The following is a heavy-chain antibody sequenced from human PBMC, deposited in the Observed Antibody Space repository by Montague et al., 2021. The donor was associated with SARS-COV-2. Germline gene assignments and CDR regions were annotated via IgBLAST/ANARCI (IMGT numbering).Heavy chain of an antibody. CDR3: ARGGEEQWLVHYYYYGMDV. J-gene: IGHJ6*02. Sequence: CAISGDSVSSNSAAWNWIRQSPSRGLEWLGRTYYRSKWYNDYAVSVKSXITINPDTSKNQFSLQLNSVTPEDTAVYYCARGGEEQWLVHYYYYGMDVWGQGTTVTVSS. V-gene: IGHV6-1*01. CDR1: GDSVSSNSAA. D-gene: IGHD6-19*01. CDR2: TYYRSKWYN.